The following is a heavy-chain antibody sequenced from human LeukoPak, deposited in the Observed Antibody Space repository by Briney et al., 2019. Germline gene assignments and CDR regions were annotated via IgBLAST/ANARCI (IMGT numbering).Heavy chain of an antibody. CDR3: GGNFGDFRGWSPFFDF. V-gene: IGHV3-23*01. CDR1: GFTFSSYA. D-gene: IGHD3-16*01. CDR2: ISGSGGST. Sequence: GGSLRLSCVASGFTFSSYAMSWVRQAPGKGLEWVSSISGSGGSTYYADSVKGRFTISRDNSKNTLYLQMNSLRAEDTAVYYWGGNFGDFRGWSPFFDFGGQGTL. J-gene: IGHJ4*02.